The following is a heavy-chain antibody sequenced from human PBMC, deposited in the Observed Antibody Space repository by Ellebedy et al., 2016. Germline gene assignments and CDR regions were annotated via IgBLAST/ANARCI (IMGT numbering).Heavy chain of an antibody. CDR2: ISYDGSNK. CDR1: GFTFSSYG. CDR3: AKDPEYCSSTSCYAFDY. D-gene: IGHD2-2*01. V-gene: IGHV3-30*18. Sequence: GGSLRLXXAASGFTFSSYGMPSVRQAPGKGLEWVAVISYDGSNKYYADSVKGRFTISRDNSKNTLYLQMNSLRAEDTAVYYCAKDPEYCSSTSCYAFDYWGQGTLVTVSS. J-gene: IGHJ4*02.